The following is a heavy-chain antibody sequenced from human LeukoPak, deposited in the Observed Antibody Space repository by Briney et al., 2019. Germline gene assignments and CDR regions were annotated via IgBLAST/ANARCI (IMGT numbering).Heavy chain of an antibody. Sequence: GGSLRLSCASSGNIFSIFGMTWVRQAPGKGLEWVSDISGSGGSTYYADSVKGWFTISRDNSKNTLHLHLTSLRAEDTTIYYCAKPVYTEYRHYLFYYYGLDVWVQGTTVTVSS. V-gene: IGHV3-23*01. CDR2: ISGSGGST. CDR1: GNIFSIFG. J-gene: IGHJ6*02. CDR3: AKPVYTEYRHYLFYYYGLDV. D-gene: IGHD4-11*01.